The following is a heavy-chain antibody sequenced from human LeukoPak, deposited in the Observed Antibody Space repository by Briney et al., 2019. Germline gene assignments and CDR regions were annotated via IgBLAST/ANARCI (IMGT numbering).Heavy chain of an antibody. CDR1: GHTFPSSA. D-gene: IGHD4-17*01. J-gene: IGHJ4*02. CDR2: IVVASGNT. Sequence: SVKVSCKASGHTFPSSALQWVRHTRGQRLEWIGWIVVASGNTAYAQEFQERVTITRDMSTSTAYMELSSLRSEDTAVYYCAATPFNGDYPGGFDYWGQGTLVTVSS. CDR3: AATPFNGDYPGGFDY. V-gene: IGHV1-58*01.